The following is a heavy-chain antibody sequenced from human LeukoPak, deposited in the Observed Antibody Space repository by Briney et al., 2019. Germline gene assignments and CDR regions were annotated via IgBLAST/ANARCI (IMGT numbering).Heavy chain of an antibody. J-gene: IGHJ6*02. CDR2: ISGSGART. CDR3: AKADCGGECYYVMAV. Sequence: HTGGSLRLSCAASGFTFISYAMTWVRQAPGKGLEWASGISGSGARTFYADSVKGRFTISRDNSKNTLDLQMNSLRAEDTGTYYCAKADCGGECYYVMAVWGQGTTVTVSS. D-gene: IGHD2-21*01. CDR1: GFTFISYA. V-gene: IGHV3-23*01.